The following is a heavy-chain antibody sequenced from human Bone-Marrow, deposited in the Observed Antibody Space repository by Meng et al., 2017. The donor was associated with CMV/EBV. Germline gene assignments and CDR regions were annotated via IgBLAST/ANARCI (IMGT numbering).Heavy chain of an antibody. Sequence: GGSLRLSCAASGFTFSRYWMSWVRQAPGKGLEWVANIKEDGSEKYYVDPVKGRFTISRDNAKNSLYLKMNSLRAEDTAVYYCARDWGGVPAAGNIWGKGTVATVPS. D-gene: IGHD2-2*01. J-gene: IGHJ3*02. V-gene: IGHV3-7*01. CDR2: IKEDGSEK. CDR3: ARDWGGVPAAGNI. CDR1: GFTFSRYW.